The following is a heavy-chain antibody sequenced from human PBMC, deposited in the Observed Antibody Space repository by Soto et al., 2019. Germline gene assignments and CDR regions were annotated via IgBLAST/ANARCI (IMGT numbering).Heavy chain of an antibody. CDR1: DDSMRSGGYY. J-gene: IGHJ5*02. V-gene: IGHV4-31*03. CDR2: IHYSGAT. Sequence: QLRLQESGPGLVEPSQTLSLICSVSDDSMRSGGYYWTWIRQLPGKGLQWIGFIHYSGATLYSPSLKSRVSISMQMSNKKFSLRLGSVTAADTAIHSCLRGKDKDDSSFWHHWCQVTPVTVSS. D-gene: IGHD6-6*01. CDR3: LRGKDKDDSSFWHH.